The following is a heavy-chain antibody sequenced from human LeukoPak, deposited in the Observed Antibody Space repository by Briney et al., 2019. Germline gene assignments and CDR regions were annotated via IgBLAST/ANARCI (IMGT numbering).Heavy chain of an antibody. Sequence: GGSLRLSYAASGFTFSSYGMHWVRQAPGKGLEWVAFIRYDGSNKYYADSVKGRFTISRDNSKNTLYLQMNSLRAEDTAVYYCAKDLASWGCSGGSCYYYYYMDVWGKGTTVTVSS. V-gene: IGHV3-30*02. D-gene: IGHD2-15*01. CDR2: IRYDGSNK. CDR3: AKDLASWGCSGGSCYYYYYMDV. J-gene: IGHJ6*03. CDR1: GFTFSSYG.